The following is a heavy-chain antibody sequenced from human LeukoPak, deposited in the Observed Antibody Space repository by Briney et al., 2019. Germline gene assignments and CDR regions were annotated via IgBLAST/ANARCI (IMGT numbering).Heavy chain of an antibody. Sequence: SQTLSLTCTVSGGSISSGGYYWSWIRQHPGQGLEWIGYIYYSGSTYYNPSLKSRVTISVDTSKNQFSLKLSSVTAADTAVYYCARPVVGGFDYWGQGTLVTVSS. J-gene: IGHJ4*02. V-gene: IGHV4-31*03. CDR2: IYYSGST. CDR1: GGSISSGGYY. CDR3: ARPVVGGFDY. D-gene: IGHD3-16*01.